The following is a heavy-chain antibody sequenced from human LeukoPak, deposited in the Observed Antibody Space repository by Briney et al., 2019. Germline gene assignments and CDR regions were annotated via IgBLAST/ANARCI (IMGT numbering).Heavy chain of an antibody. V-gene: IGHV3-74*01. CDR1: GFSFSGHW. Sequence: GGSLRLSCTASGFSFSGHWMHWARQLPGKGLVWVSRISPTGSTTSYADSVKGRFTVSRDNAKNTLYLQVNNLRAEDTAVYYCARGPNSNWSGLDFWGQGALLTVSS. D-gene: IGHD6-6*01. CDR2: ISPTGSTT. CDR3: ARGPNSNWSGLDF. J-gene: IGHJ4*02.